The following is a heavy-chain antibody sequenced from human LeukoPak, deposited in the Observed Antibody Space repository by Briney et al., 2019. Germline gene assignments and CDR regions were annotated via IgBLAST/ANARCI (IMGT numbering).Heavy chain of an antibody. V-gene: IGHV3-11*04. J-gene: IGHJ3*02. CDR1: GFSFSDYY. CDR2: ISSSGSTI. Sequence: PGGSLRLSCAASGFSFSDYYMSWIRQAPGEGLEWVSYISSSGSTIYYADSVKGRFTISRDNAKNSLYLQMNSLRAEDTAVYYCARARGQRGGDCKWPKAAFDNWGQGTMVTVSS. D-gene: IGHD2-21*02. CDR3: ARARGQRGGDCKWPKAAFDN.